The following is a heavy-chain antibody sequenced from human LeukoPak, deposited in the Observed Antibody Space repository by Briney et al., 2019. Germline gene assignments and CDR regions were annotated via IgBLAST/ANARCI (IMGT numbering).Heavy chain of an antibody. J-gene: IGHJ3*02. CDR3: ARRTMVDAFDI. V-gene: IGHV4-59*01. CDR1: GGSFSGYY. CDR2: IYYSGST. Sequence: PSETLSLTCAVYGGSFSGYYWSWIRQPPGKGLEWIGYIYYSGSTNYNPSLKSRVTISVDTSKNQFSLKLSSVTAADTAVYYCARRTMVDAFDIWGQGTMVTVSS. D-gene: IGHD4/OR15-4a*01.